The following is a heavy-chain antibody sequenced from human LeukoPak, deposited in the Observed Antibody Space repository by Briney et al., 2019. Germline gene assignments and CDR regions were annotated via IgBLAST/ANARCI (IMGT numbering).Heavy chain of an antibody. J-gene: IGHJ3*02. V-gene: IGHV4-61*01. CDR1: GGSVTTASFY. CDR2: IYYSGST. D-gene: IGHD2-8*01. Sequence: TSETLSLTCSVSGGSVTTASFYWGWTRKAPGKGLEWIAYIYYSGSTNYNPSLESRVTISVDTSKSQFSLKLGSVTAADTAVYYCARGPSAVSPRPYAFDIWGQGTMVTVSS. CDR3: ARGPSAVSPRPYAFDI.